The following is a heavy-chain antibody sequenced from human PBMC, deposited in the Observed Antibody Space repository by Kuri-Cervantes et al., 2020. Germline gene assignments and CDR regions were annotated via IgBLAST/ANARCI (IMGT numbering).Heavy chain of an antibody. Sequence: GESLKISCAASGFTFSSYAMHWVRQAPGKGLEWVAGIWHDGRNHFYVDSVKGRFTISRDNSKNTLYLQMNSLRAEDTAVYYCARDRGRLAFDIWGQGTMVTVSS. J-gene: IGHJ3*02. D-gene: IGHD3-10*01. V-gene: IGHV3-33*08. CDR2: IWHDGRNH. CDR3: ARDRGRLAFDI. CDR1: GFTFSSYA.